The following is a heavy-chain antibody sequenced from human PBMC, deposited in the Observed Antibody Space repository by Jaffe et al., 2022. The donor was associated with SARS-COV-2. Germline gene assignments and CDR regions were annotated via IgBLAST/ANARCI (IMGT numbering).Heavy chain of an antibody. V-gene: IGHV4-39*01. Sequence: QLQLQESGPGLVKPSETLSLTCTVSGGSISSSSYYWGWIRQPPGKGLEWIGSIYYSGSTYYNPSLKSRVTISVDTSKNQFSLKLSSVTAADTAVYYCARGYYYDSSGYNLLMDYWGQGTLVTVSS. J-gene: IGHJ4*02. CDR1: GGSISSSSYY. CDR3: ARGYYYDSSGYNLLMDY. CDR2: IYYSGST. D-gene: IGHD3-22*01.